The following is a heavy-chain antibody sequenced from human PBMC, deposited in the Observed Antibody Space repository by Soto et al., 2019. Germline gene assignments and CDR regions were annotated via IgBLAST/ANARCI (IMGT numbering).Heavy chain of an antibody. J-gene: IGHJ5*02. V-gene: IGHV3-11*06. CDR2: ISSASDYS. Sequence: TGGSLRLSCTASGFTFSDYYMSWIRQAPGKGLEWISYISSASDYSAYADSVKGRFTISRDNAKNSLYLQLNKVRPDDTALYFCARHDYSNEHWFDAWGLGTAVTVSS. CDR1: GFTFSDYY. D-gene: IGHD4-4*01. CDR3: ARHDYSNEHWFDA.